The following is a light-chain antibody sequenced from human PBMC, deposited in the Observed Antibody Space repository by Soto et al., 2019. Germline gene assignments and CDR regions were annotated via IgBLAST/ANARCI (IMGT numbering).Light chain of an antibody. CDR2: GAT. CDR3: QQYNNWPRT. J-gene: IGKJ1*01. CDR1: QSISSN. V-gene: IGKV3-15*01. Sequence: EVVMTQSPATLSVSPGESATLSCRASQSISSNKLAWYQQKPGQAPRLLIHGATTRATGIPARFSGSGSGTEFTLTISSLQSEDFAVYYCQQYNNWPRTFGQGTKVDIK.